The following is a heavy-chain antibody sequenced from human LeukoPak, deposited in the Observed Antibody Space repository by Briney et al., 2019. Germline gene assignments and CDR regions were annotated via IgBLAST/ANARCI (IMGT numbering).Heavy chain of an antibody. J-gene: IGHJ4*02. V-gene: IGHV4-39*01. CDR3: ANAASYSVDY. CDR1: GGSVSSSFYY. D-gene: IGHD1-26*01. CDR2: MYFRGST. Sequence: SETLSLTCTVSGGSVSSSFYYWGWIRQPPGKGLERIGSMYFRGSTHYNPSLKSRVTISVDTSKNQFSLKLTSVTAADTAVYYCANAASYSVDYWGQGTLVTVSS.